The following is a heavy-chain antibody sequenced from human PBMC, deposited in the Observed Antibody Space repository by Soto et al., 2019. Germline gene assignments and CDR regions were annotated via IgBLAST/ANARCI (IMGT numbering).Heavy chain of an antibody. D-gene: IGHD6-19*01. CDR3: ARLHNSSDWTDFDF. CDR1: GGSISSSSYY. J-gene: IGHJ4*02. V-gene: IGHV4-39*01. Sequence: SETLSLTCTVSGGSISSSSYYWGWIRQPPGKGLEWIGSLFYSGSTHYNPSLKSRVTISVDTSKNQFSLKLSSVTAADTAVYFCARLHNSSDWTDFDFWGQGTRVTVSS. CDR2: LFYSGST.